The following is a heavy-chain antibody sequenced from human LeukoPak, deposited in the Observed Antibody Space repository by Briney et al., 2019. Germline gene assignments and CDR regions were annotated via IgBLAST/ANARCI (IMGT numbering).Heavy chain of an antibody. CDR1: GFTLSTYS. Sequence: GGFLRLSCAASGFTLSTYSINWVRQAPGKGLEWVSYISTTSNTIHYADSVKGRFTISRDNAKNSLYLQMNSLRAEDTAVYYCARDQGYCSRTNYCYYYYMDVWGKGTTVTVSS. J-gene: IGHJ6*03. CDR2: ISTTSNTI. V-gene: IGHV3-48*04. D-gene: IGHD2-2*01. CDR3: ARDQGYCSRTNYCYYYYMDV.